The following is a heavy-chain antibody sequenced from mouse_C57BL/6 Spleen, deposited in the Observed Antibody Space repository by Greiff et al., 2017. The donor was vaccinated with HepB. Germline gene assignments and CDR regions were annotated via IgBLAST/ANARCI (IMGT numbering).Heavy chain of an antibody. CDR3: ARTDGNYYFDY. J-gene: IGHJ2*01. V-gene: IGHV1-80*01. D-gene: IGHD2-1*01. Sequence: QVQLQQSGAELVKPGASVKISCKASGYAFSSYWMNWVKQRPGKGLEWIGQIYPGDGDTNYNGKFKGKATLTADKTSSTAYMQLSSLTSEDSAVYFCARTDGNYYFDYWGQGTTLTVSS. CDR2: IYPGDGDT. CDR1: GYAFSSYW.